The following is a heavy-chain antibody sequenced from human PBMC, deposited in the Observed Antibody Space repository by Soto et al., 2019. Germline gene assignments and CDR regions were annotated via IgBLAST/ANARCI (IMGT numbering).Heavy chain of an antibody. V-gene: IGHV4-31*03. CDR3: AASCVGCGGFNYYGMDV. CDR2: IYYSGST. CDR1: GGSISSGGYY. D-gene: IGHD2-21*01. J-gene: IGHJ6*02. Sequence: SETLSLTCTVSGGSISSGGYYWSWIRQQPGKGLEWIGYIYYSGSTYYNQSLKSRVTISVDTSKNQFSLKLSSVTAADTAVYYCAASCVGCGGFNYYGMDVWGQGTTVTVSS.